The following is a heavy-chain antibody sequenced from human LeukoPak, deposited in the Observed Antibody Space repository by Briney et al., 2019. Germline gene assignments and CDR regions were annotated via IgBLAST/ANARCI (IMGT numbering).Heavy chain of an antibody. CDR1: GFTFSSYE. Sequence: PGGSLRLSCAASGFTFSSYEMNWVRQAPGKGLEWVSYISSSGSTIYYADSVKGRFTISRDHAKNSLYLKMNSLRTEDTAVYYCARDTNGDGWFDPRGQGTLVTVSS. CDR3: ARDTNGDGWFDP. CDR2: ISSSGSTI. V-gene: IGHV3-48*03. J-gene: IGHJ5*02. D-gene: IGHD4-17*01.